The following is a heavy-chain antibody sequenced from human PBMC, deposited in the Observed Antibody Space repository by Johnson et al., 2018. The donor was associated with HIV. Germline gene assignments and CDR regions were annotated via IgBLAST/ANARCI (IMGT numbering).Heavy chain of an antibody. D-gene: IGHD2-8*02. CDR1: GLSFSNFG. CDR2: IYSGGST. J-gene: IGHJ3*02. V-gene: IGHV3-66*02. CDR3: ARGPGGFGAFDI. Sequence: VQLVESGGDLVQPGGSLTLSCVASGLSFSNFGIHWVRQAPGKGLEWVSVIYSGGSTYYADSVKGRFTISRDNSKNTLYLKMNSLRAEDTAVYYCARGPGGFGAFDIWGQGTMVTVSS.